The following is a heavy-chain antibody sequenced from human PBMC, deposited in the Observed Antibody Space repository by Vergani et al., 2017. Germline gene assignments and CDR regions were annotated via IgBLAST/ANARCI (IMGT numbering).Heavy chain of an antibody. D-gene: IGHD5-18*01. CDR3: ARRGYSYGRPDYYYGMDV. CDR2: IYPGDSDT. CDR1: GYSFTSYW. J-gene: IGHJ6*02. Sequence: EVQLVQSGAEVKKPGESLKISCKGSGYSFTSYWIGWVRQMPGKGLEWMGIIYPGDSDTRYSPSFQGQVTISADKSISTAYLQWSSLKASDTAMYYCARRGYSYGRPDYYYGMDVWGQGTTVTVSS. V-gene: IGHV5-51*03.